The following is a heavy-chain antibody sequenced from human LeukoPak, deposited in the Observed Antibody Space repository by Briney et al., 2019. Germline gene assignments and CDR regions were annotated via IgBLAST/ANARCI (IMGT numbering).Heavy chain of an antibody. Sequence: EASVKVSCKASAYTFTGYYMHWVRQAPGQGLEWMGWINPNSGGTNYAQKFQGRVTMTRDTSISTAYMELSRLRSDDTAVYYCASPGSSSSRDYYYYMDVWGKGTTVTVSS. CDR3: ASPGSSSSRDYYYYMDV. D-gene: IGHD6-6*01. J-gene: IGHJ6*03. CDR2: INPNSGGT. CDR1: AYTFTGYY. V-gene: IGHV1-2*02.